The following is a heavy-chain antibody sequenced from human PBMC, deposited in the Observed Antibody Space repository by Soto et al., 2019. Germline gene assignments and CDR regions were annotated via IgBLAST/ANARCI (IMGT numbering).Heavy chain of an antibody. D-gene: IGHD6-19*01. J-gene: IGHJ4*02. V-gene: IGHV1-3*01. Sequence: ASVNVSCKASGYTFTSYAMHWVRLAPGQRLEWMGWINAGNGNTKYSQKFQGRVTITRDTSASTAYMELSSLRSEDTAVYYCARDAPLGYSSGWYGMDYWGQGTLVTVSS. CDR2: INAGNGNT. CDR1: GYTFTSYA. CDR3: ARDAPLGYSSGWYGMDY.